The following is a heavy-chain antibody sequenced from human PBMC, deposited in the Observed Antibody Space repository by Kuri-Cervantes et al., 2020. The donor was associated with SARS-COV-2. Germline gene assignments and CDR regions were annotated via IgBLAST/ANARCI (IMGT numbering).Heavy chain of an antibody. D-gene: IGHD3-3*01. Sequence: QTLSLXCAVYGGSFSGYYWGWIRHPTGKGLEWIGEINHSGSTNYNPSLKSRVTISVDTSKNQFSLKLSSVTAADTAVYYCARXXRGYDFWSXXLHWYFDLWGRGTLVTVSS. CDR1: GGSFSGYY. J-gene: IGHJ2*01. CDR2: INHSGST. V-gene: IGHV4-34*01. CDR3: ARXXRGYDFWSXXLHWYFDL.